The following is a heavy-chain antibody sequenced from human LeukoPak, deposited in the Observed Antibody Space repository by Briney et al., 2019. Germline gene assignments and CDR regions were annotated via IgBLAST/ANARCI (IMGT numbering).Heavy chain of an antibody. D-gene: IGHD3-9*01. Sequence: PSETLSLTCAVSGYSISSGYYWGWIRQPPGMGLEWIGSIYHSGSTYYNPSLKSRVTISVDTSKNQFSLKLSSVTAADTAVYYCASARYDIWTGYWFDPWCQGTLVTV. CDR1: GYSISSGYY. CDR3: ASARYDIWTGYWFDP. V-gene: IGHV4-38-2*01. J-gene: IGHJ5*02. CDR2: IYHSGST.